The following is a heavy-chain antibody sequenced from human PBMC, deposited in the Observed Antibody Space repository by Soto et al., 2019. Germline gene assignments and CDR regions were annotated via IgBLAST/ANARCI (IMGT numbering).Heavy chain of an antibody. D-gene: IGHD3-3*01. CDR1: GFSLTTTGAG. J-gene: IGHJ5*02. Sequence: QITVKESGPTLVKPTQTLTLTCTFSGFSLTTTGAGVGWIRQPPGKALEWVALINWDDSKRYSPSLKSRLTITTDTSKXXXVXPMTTMDAVDTATYYCVHKVPKLRFLEYLPDPAFDPWGQGTLVTVSS. CDR2: INWDDSK. CDR3: VHKVPKLRFLEYLPDPAFDP. V-gene: IGHV2-5*02.